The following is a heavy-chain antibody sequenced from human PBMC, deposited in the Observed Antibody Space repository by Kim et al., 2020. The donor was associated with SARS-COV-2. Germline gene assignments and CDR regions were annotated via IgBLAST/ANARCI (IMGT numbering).Heavy chain of an antibody. V-gene: IGHV4-39*01. Sequence: SETLSLTCTVSGGSISSSSYYWGWIRQPPGKGLEWIGSIYYSGSTYYNPSLKSRVTISVDTSKNQFSLKLSSVTAADTAVYYCARQLQQPRIWGQGTLVTVSS. J-gene: IGHJ4*02. CDR1: GGSISSSSYY. CDR3: ARQLQQPRI. D-gene: IGHD6-13*01. CDR2: IYYSGST.